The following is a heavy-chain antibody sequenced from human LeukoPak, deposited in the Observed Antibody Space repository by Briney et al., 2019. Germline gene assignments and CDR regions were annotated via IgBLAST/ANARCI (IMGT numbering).Heavy chain of an antibody. V-gene: IGHV4-59*01. D-gene: IGHD6-13*01. CDR1: GGSISSYY. CDR2: IYYSGTT. CDR3: ARDLLLGEAAGTFDSV. Sequence: SETLSLTCTVSGGSISSYYWNRIRQPPGKGLEWIGYIYYSGTTNYNPSLKSRVTISVDTSKNQFSLKLSSVTAADTAVYCARDLLLGEAAGTFDSVWGQGTLVTVSS. J-gene: IGHJ4*02.